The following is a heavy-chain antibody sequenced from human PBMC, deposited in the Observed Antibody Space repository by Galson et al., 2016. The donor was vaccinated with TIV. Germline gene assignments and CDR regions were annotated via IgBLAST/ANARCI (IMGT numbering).Heavy chain of an antibody. V-gene: IGHV3-23*01. D-gene: IGHD3-22*01. Sequence: SLRLSCAASGFTFSSFAMTWVRQAPGKGLEWVSRISAGGSRTDYADSVKGRFTISRDNPKNTLYLQMSSLRADDTAVYFCAKMDSSGFDYVRRFDFWGQGTLATVS. CDR2: ISAGGSRT. CDR3: AKMDSSGFDYVRRFDF. J-gene: IGHJ4*02. CDR1: GFTFSSFA.